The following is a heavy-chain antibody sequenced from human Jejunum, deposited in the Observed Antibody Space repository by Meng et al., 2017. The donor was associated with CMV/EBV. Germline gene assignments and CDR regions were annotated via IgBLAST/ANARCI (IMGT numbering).Heavy chain of an antibody. J-gene: IGHJ6*02. V-gene: IGHV4-4*07. CDR3: AKGQSTDLGYYYDIDV. CDR1: RNSTSNSH. D-gene: IGHD5/OR15-5a*01. Sequence: VQLKRWSPGRGSPSESFSLRFTGSRNSTSNSHGNWFPQPAGKELEWVGRIYRGGTTNYNPSLKGRVTMSVDTSKNQISLRLTSVTAADTAMYFCAKGQSTDLGYYYDIDVWGHGTLVTVSS. CDR2: IYRGGTT.